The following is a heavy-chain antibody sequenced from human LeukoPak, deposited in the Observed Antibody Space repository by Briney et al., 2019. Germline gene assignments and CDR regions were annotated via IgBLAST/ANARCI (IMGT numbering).Heavy chain of an antibody. CDR2: IIPIFGTA. J-gene: IGHJ3*02. Sequence: ASVKVSCKASGGTFSSYAISWVRQAPGQGLEWMGGIIPIFGTANYAQKFQGRVTITADESTSTAYMELSSLRSEDTAVYYCARDGGTTSNPSHDTFAIWGQGTMVAVSS. D-gene: IGHD4-11*01. CDR3: ARDGGTTSNPSHDTFAI. V-gene: IGHV1-69*13. CDR1: GGTFSSYA.